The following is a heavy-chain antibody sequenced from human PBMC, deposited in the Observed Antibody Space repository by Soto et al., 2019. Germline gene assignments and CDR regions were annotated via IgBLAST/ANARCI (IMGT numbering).Heavy chain of an antibody. J-gene: IGHJ4*02. CDR1: GFTFTSYS. V-gene: IGHV3-48*01. Sequence: PGGSLRLSCAASGFTFTSYSMNWVRQAPGKGLEWVSYISSSTTIIYYADSVKGRFTISRDNARNSLYLQINSPRAEDTAVYYCARRGLFESGGIDYWGQGTLVTV. CDR3: ARRGLFESGGIDY. D-gene: IGHD3-10*01. CDR2: ISSSTTII.